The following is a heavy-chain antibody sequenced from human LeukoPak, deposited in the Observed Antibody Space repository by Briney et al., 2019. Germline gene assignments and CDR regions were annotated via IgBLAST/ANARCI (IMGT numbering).Heavy chain of an antibody. J-gene: IGHJ4*02. Sequence: GGSLRLSCAGSGLTFSSYGMTWVRQAPGKGLEWVAVISYDGSNKYYADSVKGRFTISRDNSKNTLYLQMNSLRAEDTAVYYCARDWAATYGYYFDYWGQGTLVTVSS. CDR1: GLTFSSYG. CDR2: ISYDGSNK. CDR3: ARDWAATYGYYFDY. D-gene: IGHD6-25*01. V-gene: IGHV3-30*03.